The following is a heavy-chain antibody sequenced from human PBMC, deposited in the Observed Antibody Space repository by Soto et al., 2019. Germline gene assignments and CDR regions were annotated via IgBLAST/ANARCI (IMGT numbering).Heavy chain of an antibody. CDR2: ISAYNGNT. Sequence: ASVKVSCKASGYTFTSYGISWVRQAPGQGLEWMGWISAYNGNTNYAQKLQGRVTMTTDTSTSTAYMELRSLRSDDTAVYYCATTTSLYSSSWYTPYYYYYYMDVWGKGTTVTVSS. J-gene: IGHJ6*03. CDR3: ATTTSLYSSSWYTPYYYYYYMDV. D-gene: IGHD6-13*01. CDR1: GYTFTSYG. V-gene: IGHV1-18*01.